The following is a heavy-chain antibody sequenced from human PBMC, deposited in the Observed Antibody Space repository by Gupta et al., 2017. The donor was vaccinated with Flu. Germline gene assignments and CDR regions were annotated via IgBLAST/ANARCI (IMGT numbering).Heavy chain of an antibody. V-gene: IGHV3-23*01. CDR2: ISGSGGST. D-gene: IGHD5-24*01. Sequence: VLMLESGGGWIQPGGSLRLSGAASGFTFSSYAMSWVRQAPGKGLEWVSAISGSGGSTYYADSVKGRFTISRDNSKNTLYLQMNSLRAEDTAVYYCAKGRGWLQLIHDYWGQGTLVTVSS. CDR3: AKGRGWLQLIHDY. CDR1: GFTFSSYA. J-gene: IGHJ4*02.